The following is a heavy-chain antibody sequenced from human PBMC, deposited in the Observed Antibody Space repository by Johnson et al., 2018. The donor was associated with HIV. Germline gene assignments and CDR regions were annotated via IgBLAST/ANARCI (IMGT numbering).Heavy chain of an antibody. CDR1: GFTFSSYA. CDR2: ISGSGGST. D-gene: IGHD3-22*01. J-gene: IGHJ3*02. V-gene: IGHV3-23*04. Sequence: VQLVESGGGVVQPGRSLRLSCAASGFTFSSYAMSWVRQAPGKGLEWVSAISGSGGSTYYADSVKGRFTISRDNSKNTLYLQMNSLRAEDTAVYYCAKTYYYDSSGSLDAFDIWGQGTMVTVSS. CDR3: AKTYYYDSSGSLDAFDI.